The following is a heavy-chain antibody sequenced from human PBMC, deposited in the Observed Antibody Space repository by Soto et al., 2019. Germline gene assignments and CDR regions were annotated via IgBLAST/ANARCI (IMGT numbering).Heavy chain of an antibody. J-gene: IGHJ3*02. CDR1: GFTVSSNY. Sequence: EVQLVESGGGLIQPGGSLRLSCAASGFTVSSNYMSWVSQAPGKGLEWVSVIYSGGSTYYADSVKGRFTISRDNSKKTLYLQMNSLRAEDTAVYYCARVGYAVTTGGAFDIWGQGTMVTVSS. V-gene: IGHV3-53*01. CDR2: IYSGGST. CDR3: ARVGYAVTTGGAFDI. D-gene: IGHD4-17*01.